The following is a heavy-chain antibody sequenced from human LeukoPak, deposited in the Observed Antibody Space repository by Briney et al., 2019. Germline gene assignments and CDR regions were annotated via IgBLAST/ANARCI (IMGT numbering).Heavy chain of an antibody. J-gene: IGHJ4*02. CDR3: ARGRGSSFNFDY. V-gene: IGHV3-48*03. Sequence: PGGSLRLSCAASGFTFSSYEMNWVRQAPGKGLEWVSYISSSGSTIYYADSVKGRFTTSRDNAKNSLYLQMNSLRAEDTAVYYCARGRGSSFNFDYWGQGTLVTVSS. CDR1: GFTFSSYE. CDR2: ISSSGSTI. D-gene: IGHD6-13*01.